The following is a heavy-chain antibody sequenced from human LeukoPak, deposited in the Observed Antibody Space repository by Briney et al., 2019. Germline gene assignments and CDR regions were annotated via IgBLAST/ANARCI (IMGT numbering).Heavy chain of an antibody. J-gene: IGHJ6*02. CDR1: GFSFNTYW. CDR3: ARGDVDIVATISVLREYYGMDV. Sequence: PGGSLRLSCVVSGFSFNTYWMTWVRQAPGKGLEWVANIKQDGSEKYYVDSVKGRFTISRDNSKNTLYLQMNSLRAEDTAVYYCARGDVDIVATISVLREYYGMDVWGQGTTVTVSS. V-gene: IGHV3-7*03. CDR2: IKQDGSEK. D-gene: IGHD5-12*01.